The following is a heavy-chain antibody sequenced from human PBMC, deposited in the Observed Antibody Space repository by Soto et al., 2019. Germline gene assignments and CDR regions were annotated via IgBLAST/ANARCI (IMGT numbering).Heavy chain of an antibody. D-gene: IGHD3-10*01. V-gene: IGHV1-69*19. CDR3: GREVQVPNPAFVY. CDR1: GGTFNTYA. Sequence: QVQLVQSGAEMKKPGSSVKVSCQSSGGTFNTYAMNWVRQAPGQGPEWMGDISPMFGAANYATKFQGRGTFTADESTGTSYMQLSSLTSEETALYFFGREVQVPNPAFVYWGQGTLVTVSS. CDR2: ISPMFGAA. J-gene: IGHJ4*02.